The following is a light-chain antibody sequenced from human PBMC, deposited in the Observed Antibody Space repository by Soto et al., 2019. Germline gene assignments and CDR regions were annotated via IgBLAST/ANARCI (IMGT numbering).Light chain of an antibody. J-gene: IGKJ2*01. CDR2: SAS. CDR3: QQSSSTPHT. Sequence: DIQMTQSPSSLSASLGDRVTITCRASQAINTYLHWFQQRPGGAPKLLIYSASSLQTGVPPRFSRSGSGTHFTLTITNLPAEDFATYYCQQSSSTPHTFGQGTKAAIK. V-gene: IGKV1-39*01. CDR1: QAINTY.